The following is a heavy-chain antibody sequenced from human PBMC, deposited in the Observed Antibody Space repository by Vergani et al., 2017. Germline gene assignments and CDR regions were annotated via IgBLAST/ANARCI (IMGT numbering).Heavy chain of an antibody. CDR3: ARRRGISLAVWGMDV. Sequence: QVQLQQWGAGLLKPSETLSLTCAVYGGSFSGYSWSWIRQPPGKGLEWIGEINQSGSTNYNPSLKSRVTISVDTSKNQFSLKLSSVTAADTAVYYCARRRGISLAVWGMDVWGQGTTVTVSS. CDR2: INQSGST. D-gene: IGHD2-15*01. V-gene: IGHV4-34*01. CDR1: GGSFSGYS. J-gene: IGHJ6*02.